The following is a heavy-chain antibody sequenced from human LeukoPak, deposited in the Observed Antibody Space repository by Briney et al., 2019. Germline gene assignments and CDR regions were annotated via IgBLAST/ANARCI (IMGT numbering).Heavy chain of an antibody. CDR3: ARQVERDGYNPYYFDY. CDR2: IYPGDSDT. V-gene: IGHV5-51*01. J-gene: IGHJ4*02. CDR1: GYNFTTYW. Sequence: GESLKISCKGSGYNFTTYWIGWVRQMPGKGLEWMGIIYPGDSDTRYSPSFQGQVTISADKSISTAYLQWSSLKASDTAMYYCARQVERDGYNPYYFDYWGQGTLVTVSS. D-gene: IGHD5-24*01.